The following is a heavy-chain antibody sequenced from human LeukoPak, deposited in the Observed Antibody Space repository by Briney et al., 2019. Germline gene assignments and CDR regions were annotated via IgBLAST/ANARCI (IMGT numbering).Heavy chain of an antibody. V-gene: IGHV1-2*06. D-gene: IGHD3-22*01. CDR1: GYTFTGYY. J-gene: IGHJ4*02. Sequence: ASVKVSCKASGYTFTGYYIHWVRQAPGQGLEWMGRINPNSGGTNYAQKFQGRVTMTRDTSICTACMELSRLRSDDTAVYYCARCRNYYDSQFPDYWGQGTLVTVSS. CDR3: ARCRNYYDSQFPDY. CDR2: INPNSGGT.